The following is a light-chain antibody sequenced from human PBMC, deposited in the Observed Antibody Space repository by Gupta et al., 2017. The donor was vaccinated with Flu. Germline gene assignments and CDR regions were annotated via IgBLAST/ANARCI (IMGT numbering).Light chain of an antibody. CDR1: QSVSSD. V-gene: IGKV3-15*01. CDR2: GAS. CDR3: QQYNNWPPLT. J-gene: IGKJ4*01. Sequence: EIVMTQSPGTLSVSPGERATLSCRASQSVSSDLAWYQQKPGQAPRLLIYGASIRATDIPARFSGSGSGTEFTLTISSLESADFAVYDCQQYNNWPPLTFGGGTKVEIK.